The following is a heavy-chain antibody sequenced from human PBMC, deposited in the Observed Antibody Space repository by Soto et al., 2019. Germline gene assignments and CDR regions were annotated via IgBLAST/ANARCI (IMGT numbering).Heavy chain of an antibody. D-gene: IGHD3-22*01. Sequence: EVQLVESGGGLVQPGGSLRLSCAASGFTFSSYSMNWVRQAPGKGLEWVSSISSSSSTIYYADSVKGRFTISRDNAKNSLYLQKNSLRAEDTAVYYCAREITTGYPRGYYYGMDVWGQGTTVTVSS. CDR3: AREITTGYPRGYYYGMDV. CDR2: ISSSSSTI. CDR1: GFTFSSYS. J-gene: IGHJ6*02. V-gene: IGHV3-48*01.